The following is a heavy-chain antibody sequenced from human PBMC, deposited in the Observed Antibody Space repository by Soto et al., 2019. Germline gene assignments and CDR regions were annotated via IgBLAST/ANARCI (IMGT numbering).Heavy chain of an antibody. Sequence: SETLSLTCAVYGGSFSGHSWTWIRQSPGKGLEWIGDINHSGRVNYSPSLKSRVTISLDTSKNQFSLTLSAVTAADTAMYYCSTRAYDTKDYYRFDPWGKRTPVTVP. D-gene: IGHD3-10*01. J-gene: IGHJ5*01. V-gene: IGHV4-34*01. CDR1: GGSFSGHS. CDR3: STRAYDTKDYYRFDP. CDR2: INHSGRV.